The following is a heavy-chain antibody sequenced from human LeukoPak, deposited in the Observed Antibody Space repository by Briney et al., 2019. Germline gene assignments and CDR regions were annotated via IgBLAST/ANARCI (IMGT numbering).Heavy chain of an antibody. CDR1: GFSFTTYW. V-gene: IGHV3-23*01. J-gene: IGHJ3*02. CDR2: VSGVGYST. D-gene: IGHD3-22*01. CDR3: AKDLAKSYYDSSGKTDAFDI. Sequence: PGESLRLSCAASGFSFTTYWMSWVRQTPGKGLEWVAAVSGVGYSTYYADSVKGRFTISRDNSKNTLYLQMNSLRAEDTAVYYCAKDLAKSYYDSSGKTDAFDIWGQGTMVTVSS.